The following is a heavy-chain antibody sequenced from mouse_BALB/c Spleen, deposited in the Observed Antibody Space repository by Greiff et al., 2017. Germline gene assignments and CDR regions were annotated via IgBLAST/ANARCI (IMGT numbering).Heavy chain of an antibody. CDR3: ARHGSSYDWFAY. V-gene: IGHV1-54*01. CDR1: GYAFTNYL. CDR2: INPGSGGT. D-gene: IGHD1-1*01. Sequence: QVQLKQSGAELVRPGTSVKVSCKASGYAFTNYLIAWVKQRPGQGLEWIGVINPGSGGTNYNEKFKGKATLTADKSSSTAYMQLSSLTSDDSAVYFCARHGSSYDWFAYWGQGTLVTVSA. J-gene: IGHJ3*01.